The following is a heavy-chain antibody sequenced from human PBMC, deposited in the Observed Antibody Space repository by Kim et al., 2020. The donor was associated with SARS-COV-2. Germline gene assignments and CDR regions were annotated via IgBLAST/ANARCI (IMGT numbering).Heavy chain of an antibody. D-gene: IGHD4-17*01. CDR2: ISAPGTKT. Sequence: GGSLRLSCTASGFDFGDYAMSWVRLAPGTGLEWVSTISAPGTKTYYGGSVKGRFAIFRDNSRNTVSLQMNRLTADDTSRYYCARSRDYESAGFFDYWGQGALVTVSS. V-gene: IGHV3-23*01. CDR3: ARSRDYESAGFFDY. CDR1: GFDFGDYA. J-gene: IGHJ4*02.